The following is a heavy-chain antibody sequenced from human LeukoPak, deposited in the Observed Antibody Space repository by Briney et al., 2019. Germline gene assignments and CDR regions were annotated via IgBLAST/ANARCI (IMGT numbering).Heavy chain of an antibody. D-gene: IGHD5-18*01. V-gene: IGHV3-7*01. CDR3: AKDRARANTAMFDY. Sequence: GGSLRLSCAASGFTFSSYWMNWARQAPGKGLEWVASINHNGNVNYYVDSVKGRFTISRDNAKNSLYLQMNSLRAEDTAVYYCAKDRARANTAMFDYWGQGTLVTVSS. J-gene: IGHJ4*02. CDR2: INHNGNVN. CDR1: GFTFSSYW.